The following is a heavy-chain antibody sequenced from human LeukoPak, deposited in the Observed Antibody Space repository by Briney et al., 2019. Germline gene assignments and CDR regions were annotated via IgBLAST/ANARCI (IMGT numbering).Heavy chain of an antibody. J-gene: IGHJ4*02. CDR1: GYTFTSYG. CDR3: ARDGPPEYYFDY. CDR2: ISAYNGNT. Sequence: ASVKVSCKASGYTFTSYGISWVRQAPGQGLEWLGWISAYNGNTNYAQNLQGRVTMTTDRSTSTAYMELSSLRSEDTAVYYCARDGPPEYYFDYWGQGTLVTVSS. V-gene: IGHV1-18*01.